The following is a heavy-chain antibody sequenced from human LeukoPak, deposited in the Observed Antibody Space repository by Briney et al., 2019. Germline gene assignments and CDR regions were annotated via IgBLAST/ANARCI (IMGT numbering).Heavy chain of an antibody. CDR2: IDTRSSVI. Sequence: GGSLRLSCAASAFTFSDHSMSWVRQAPGKGLEWISYIDTRSSVIYGDSVMGRFTISRDNAKNSLYLQMNSLRDEDTAMYYCEREDDSWGPNNLDLWGQGTMVTVSS. D-gene: IGHD7-27*01. CDR3: EREDDSWGPNNLDL. CDR1: AFTFSDHS. J-gene: IGHJ3*01. V-gene: IGHV3-48*02.